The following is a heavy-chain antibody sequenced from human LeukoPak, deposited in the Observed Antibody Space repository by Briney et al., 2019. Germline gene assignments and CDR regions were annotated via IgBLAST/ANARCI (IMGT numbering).Heavy chain of an antibody. D-gene: IGHD2-2*02. V-gene: IGHV3-30*18. CDR1: GFTFSSYG. J-gene: IGHJ3*02. CDR3: AKSYCSSTSCYNAFDI. CDR2: ISYDGSNK. Sequence: GGSLRLSCAASGFTFSSYGMHWVRQAPGKGLEWVAVISYDGSNKYYADSVKGRFTISRDNSKNTLYLQMNSLRAEDTAVYYCAKSYCSSTSCYNAFDIWGQGTMVTVSS.